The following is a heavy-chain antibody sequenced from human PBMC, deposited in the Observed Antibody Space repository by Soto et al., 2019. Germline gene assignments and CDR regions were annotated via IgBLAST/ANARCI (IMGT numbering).Heavy chain of an antibody. J-gene: IGHJ6*02. D-gene: IGHD3-22*01. CDR3: ARVSTPPPTDDSSGYPLEDYYGMDV. Sequence: SETLSLTCAVYGGSFSGYYWSWIRQPPGKGLEWIGEINHSGSTNYNPSLKSRVTISVDTSKNQFSLKLSSVTAAATAVYYCARVSTPPPTDDSSGYPLEDYYGMDVWGQGTTVTVSS. CDR1: GGSFSGYY. V-gene: IGHV4-34*01. CDR2: INHSGST.